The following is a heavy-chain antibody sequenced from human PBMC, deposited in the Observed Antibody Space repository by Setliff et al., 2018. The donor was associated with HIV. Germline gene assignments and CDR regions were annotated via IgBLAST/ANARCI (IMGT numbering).Heavy chain of an antibody. Sequence: SETLSLTCSVSGGSLNRYYWSWIRQPPGKGLEWIGEINHSGSTNYNPSLKSRVTMSLDTSKNQFSLKLSTVTAADTAVYYCARRIGGYPYYFDYWGQGTLVTVSS. CDR2: INHSGST. V-gene: IGHV4-34*01. CDR3: ARRIGGYPYYFDY. J-gene: IGHJ4*02. CDR1: GGSLNRYY. D-gene: IGHD2-15*01.